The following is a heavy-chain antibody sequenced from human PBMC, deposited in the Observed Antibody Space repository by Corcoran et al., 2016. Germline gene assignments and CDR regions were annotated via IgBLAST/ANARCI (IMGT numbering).Heavy chain of an antibody. CDR1: GGSISSYY. CDR3: ARGSSPFDFGYDREWFDY. Sequence: QVQLQESGPGLVKPSETLSLTCTVSGGSISSYYWSWIRQPAGKGLEWIGRIYTSGSTNYNPSLKSRVTMSVDTSKNQFSLKLSSVTAADTAVYYCARGSSPFDFGYDREWFDYWGQGTLVTVSS. D-gene: IGHD3-3*01. V-gene: IGHV4-4*07. CDR2: IYTSGST. J-gene: IGHJ4*02.